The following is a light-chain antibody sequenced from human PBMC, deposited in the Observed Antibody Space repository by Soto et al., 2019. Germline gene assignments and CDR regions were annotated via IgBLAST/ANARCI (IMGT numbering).Light chain of an antibody. V-gene: IGKV3-11*01. CDR1: QSVSSY. J-gene: IGKJ3*01. Sequence: DIVLTQSPSTLSLSPGARATLSCRGSQSVSSYLAWYQQKPGEAPTLLMYDASNRATGIPARFSGSGCGTDFTLTISSLEPEDFAVYYGQQRSNWPPRITFGQGTKVDIK. CDR2: DAS. CDR3: QQRSNWPPRIT.